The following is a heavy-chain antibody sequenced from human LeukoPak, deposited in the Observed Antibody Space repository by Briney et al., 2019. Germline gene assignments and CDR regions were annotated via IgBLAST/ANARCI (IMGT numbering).Heavy chain of an antibody. Sequence: SETLSLTCTVSGGSISNFYWSWIRQPAGQALEWIGRIYTSGSTNYNPSLKSRVTMSVDTPKNQFSLKLSSVTAADTAVYYCARETTGAGTARPFDYWGQGTLVTVSS. CDR2: IYTSGST. CDR3: ARETTGAGTARPFDY. V-gene: IGHV4-4*07. CDR1: GGSISNFY. J-gene: IGHJ4*02. D-gene: IGHD6-13*01.